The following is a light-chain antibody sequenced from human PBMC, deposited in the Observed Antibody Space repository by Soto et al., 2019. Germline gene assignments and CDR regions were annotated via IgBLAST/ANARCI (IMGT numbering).Light chain of an antibody. CDR1: QSVSSSY. Sequence: ENVLTQSPGTLSLYPGERATLSCRASQSVSSSYLAWYQQKPGQAPRLLIYGASSRATGIPDRFSGSGSGTDFTLTISRLEPEDFAVYYCQQYGSSITFGQGTRLENK. V-gene: IGKV3-20*01. J-gene: IGKJ5*01. CDR3: QQYGSSIT. CDR2: GAS.